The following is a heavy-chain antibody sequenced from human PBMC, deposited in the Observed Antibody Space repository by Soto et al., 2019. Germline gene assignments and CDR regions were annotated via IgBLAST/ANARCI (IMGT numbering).Heavy chain of an antibody. Sequence: QVQLQESGPGLVKPSETLSLTCTVSGGSLSRYYWSWIRQLPGKGLEWIGYVYYSGSTNYNPSLKMRVTISVDTSKNQFSLTRSHVTAADAAEYYCARDRDYSPCVRNGMDVWGQGSKVTICS. J-gene: IGHJ6*02. CDR2: VYYSGST. V-gene: IGHV4-59*01. CDR3: ARDRDYSPCVRNGMDV. D-gene: IGHD2-15*01. CDR1: GGSLSRYY.